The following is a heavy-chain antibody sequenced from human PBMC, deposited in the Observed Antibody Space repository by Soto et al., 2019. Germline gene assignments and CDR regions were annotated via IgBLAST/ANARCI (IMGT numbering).Heavy chain of an antibody. Sequence: SGTTLVNPTQTLTLTCTFSGFSLSTIGMCVSWIRQPPGKALEWLALIDWDDDKYYSTSLKTRLTISKDTSKNQVVLTMTNMEPVDTATYYCARTLGRGGRYHYYSYGMDVLGQGTTVTVSS. CDR2: IDWDDDK. J-gene: IGHJ6*02. V-gene: IGHV2-70*01. CDR3: ARTLGRGGRYHYYSYGMDV. CDR1: GFSLSTIGMC. D-gene: IGHD1-26*01.